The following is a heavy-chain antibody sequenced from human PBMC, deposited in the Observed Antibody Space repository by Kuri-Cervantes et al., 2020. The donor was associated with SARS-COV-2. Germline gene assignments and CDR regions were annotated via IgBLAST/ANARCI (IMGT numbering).Heavy chain of an antibody. CDR3: AGPHRSSGWPFDP. CDR1: GDSIRGSPYY. Sequence: SETLSLTCTVDGDSIRGSPYYWGWIRQPPGKGLEWLATVYDSGGTYTNPSLKSRVSISVDTSKNQFSLKLRSVTAADRAVYYCAGPHRSSGWPFDPWGQGTLVTVSS. V-gene: IGHV4-39*01. J-gene: IGHJ5*02. D-gene: IGHD6-19*01. CDR2: VYDSGGT.